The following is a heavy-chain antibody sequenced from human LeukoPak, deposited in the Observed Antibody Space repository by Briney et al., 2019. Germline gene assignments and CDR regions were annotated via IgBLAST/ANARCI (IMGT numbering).Heavy chain of an antibody. J-gene: IGHJ4*02. CDR3: ARDPSGSWQWCDY. CDR1: RWSFTPFY. Sequence: GASVKVSCKASRWSFTPFYMHWVRQAPGQGLEWMGVINPNGGGTAYAQKFQGRVTMTRDTSTSTVYMELSSLKFEDTAMFYCARDPSGSWQWCDYWGQGSLVTVSS. CDR2: INPNGGGT. V-gene: IGHV1-46*01. D-gene: IGHD1-26*01.